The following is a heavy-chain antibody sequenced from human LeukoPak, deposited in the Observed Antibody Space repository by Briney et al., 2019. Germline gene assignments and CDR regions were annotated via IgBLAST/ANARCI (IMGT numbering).Heavy chain of an antibody. Sequence: GGSLRLSCAVSGITLSNYGMSWVRQAPGKGLEWVAGINDSGGSTNYADSVKGRFTISRDNPKNTLYLQMNSLRAEDTAVYFCARRGVVIRVILVGFHKEAFYFDSWGQGALVTVPS. CDR2: INDSGGST. V-gene: IGHV3-23*01. CDR3: ARRGVVIRVILVGFHKEAFYFDS. D-gene: IGHD3-22*01. J-gene: IGHJ4*02. CDR1: GITLSNYG.